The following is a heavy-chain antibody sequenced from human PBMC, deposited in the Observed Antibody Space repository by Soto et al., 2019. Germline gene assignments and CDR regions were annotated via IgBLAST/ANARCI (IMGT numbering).Heavy chain of an antibody. CDR1: GYTLTELS. D-gene: IGHD3-22*01. V-gene: IGHV1-24*01. CDR2: FDPEDGET. CDR3: ATRGQYYYDSSGYRYIDY. Sequence: ASVKVSCKVSGYTLTELSMHWERQAPGKGLEWMGGFDPEDGETIYAQKFQGRVTMTEDTSTDTAYMELSSLRSEDTAVYYCATRGQYYYDSSGYRYIDYWGQGTLVTVSS. J-gene: IGHJ4*02.